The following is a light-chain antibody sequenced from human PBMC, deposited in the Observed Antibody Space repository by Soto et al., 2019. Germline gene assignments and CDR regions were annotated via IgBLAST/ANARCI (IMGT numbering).Light chain of an antibody. CDR1: KSISRR. J-gene: IGKJ5*01. CDR3: QQYGGSPIT. CDR2: GAS. Sequence: TQSPSTLSASVGDRVLITCRASKSISRRLAWYQQRPGQSPRLLISGASMRASGVPVRVIGSGSGTDVNLTITRLEPEDFAVYYCQQYGGSPITFGLGTRLEIK. V-gene: IGKV3-20*01.